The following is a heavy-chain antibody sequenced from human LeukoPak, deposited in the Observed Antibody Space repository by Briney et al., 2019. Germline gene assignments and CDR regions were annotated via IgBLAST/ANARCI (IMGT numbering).Heavy chain of an antibody. Sequence: PGRSLRLSCAASGFTFSSYGMHWVRQAPGKGLEWVAVIWYDGSNKYYADSVKGRFTISRDNSKNTLYLQMNSLRAEDTAVYYCARAGYDFWSGYYGDYYYMDVWGKGTTVTVSS. D-gene: IGHD3-3*01. J-gene: IGHJ6*03. V-gene: IGHV3-33*01. CDR1: GFTFSSYG. CDR2: IWYDGSNK. CDR3: ARAGYDFWSGYYGDYYYMDV.